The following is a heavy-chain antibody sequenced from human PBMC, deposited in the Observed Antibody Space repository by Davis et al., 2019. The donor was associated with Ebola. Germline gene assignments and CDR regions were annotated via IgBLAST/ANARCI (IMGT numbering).Heavy chain of an antibody. V-gene: IGHV3-23*01. CDR1: GFTFSSYS. CDR3: AKPNPYGSGSFYGMDV. Sequence: PGGSLRLSCAASGFTFSSYSMNWVRQAPGKGLEWVSAISGSGGSTYYADSVKGRFTISRDNSKNTLYLQMNSLRAEDTAVYYCAKPNPYGSGSFYGMDVWGQGTTVTVSS. D-gene: IGHD3-10*01. CDR2: ISGSGGST. J-gene: IGHJ6*02.